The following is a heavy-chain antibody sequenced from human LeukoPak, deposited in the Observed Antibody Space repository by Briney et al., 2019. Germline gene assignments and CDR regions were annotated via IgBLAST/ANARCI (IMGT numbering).Heavy chain of an antibody. CDR1: GGSISSGGYY. CDR2: IYHSGST. Sequence: SQTLSLTCTVSGGSISSGGYYWSWIRQPPGKGLEWIGYIYHSGSTYYNPSLKSRVTISVDRSKNQFSLKLSSVTAADTAVYYCARSYQLASSDYWGQGTLVTVSS. D-gene: IGHD2-2*01. CDR3: ARSYQLASSDY. J-gene: IGHJ4*02. V-gene: IGHV4-30-2*01.